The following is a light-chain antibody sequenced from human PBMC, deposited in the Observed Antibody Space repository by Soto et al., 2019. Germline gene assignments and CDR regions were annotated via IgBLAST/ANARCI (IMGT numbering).Light chain of an antibody. CDR2: DAS. J-gene: IGKJ5*01. Sequence: EIVLTQSPATLSLSPGERATLSCRASQSVNNYLAWYQQRPGQAPRLLIYDASNRATGIPARFSGSGSGTGFTLTISSLQSEDFAVYYCQQYSNWPPITFGQGTRLEIK. CDR3: QQYSNWPPIT. CDR1: QSVNNY. V-gene: IGKV3-11*01.